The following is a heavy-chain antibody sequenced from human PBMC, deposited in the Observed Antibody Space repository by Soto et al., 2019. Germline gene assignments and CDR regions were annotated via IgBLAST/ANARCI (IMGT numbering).Heavy chain of an antibody. CDR3: ATSGGGV. V-gene: IGHV3-7*01. CDR2: VKQDGSGQ. D-gene: IGHD1-26*01. CDR1: GFTFSDSW. Sequence: EVQLVESGGGLVQPGESLRLSCAASGFTFSDSWMTWVRQAPGKGLEWVANVKQDGSGQYYVDSVKGRFTISRDNAKNSLYLQMNSLRAEDTAVYYCATSGGGVWGQGTTVTVSS. J-gene: IGHJ6*02.